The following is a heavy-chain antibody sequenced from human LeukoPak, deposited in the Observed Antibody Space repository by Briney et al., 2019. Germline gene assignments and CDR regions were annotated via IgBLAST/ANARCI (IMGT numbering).Heavy chain of an antibody. CDR2: IYPGDSDT. Sequence: GESLKISCKVSGYTFATYWIGWVRQMPGKGLEWMGVIYPGDSDTRYSPSFQGQVIISADKSISAAYLQWSSMKASDTAMYYCARFRGGALDFWGQGTMVTVSS. D-gene: IGHD3-10*01. CDR3: ARFRGGALDF. CDR1: GYTFATYW. J-gene: IGHJ3*01. V-gene: IGHV5-51*01.